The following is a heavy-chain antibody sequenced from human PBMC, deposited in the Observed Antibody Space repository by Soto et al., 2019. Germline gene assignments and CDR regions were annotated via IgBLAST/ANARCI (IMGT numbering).Heavy chain of an antibody. Sequence: GASVKVSCKASGYTFTGYYMHWARHAHGQGLEWMGWINPNSGGTNYAQKFQGWVTMTRDTSISTAYMELSRLRSDDTAVYYCARVHCSSTSCYPYGMDVWGQGTTVTVSS. J-gene: IGHJ6*02. CDR2: INPNSGGT. V-gene: IGHV1-2*04. CDR1: GYTFTGYY. D-gene: IGHD2-2*01. CDR3: ARVHCSSTSCYPYGMDV.